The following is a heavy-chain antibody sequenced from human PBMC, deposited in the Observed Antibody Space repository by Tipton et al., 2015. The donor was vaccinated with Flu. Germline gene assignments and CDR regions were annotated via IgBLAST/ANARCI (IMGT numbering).Heavy chain of an antibody. V-gene: IGHV3-7*01. Sequence: SLRLSCAASGFTFSSYWMSWVRQAPGKGLEWVANIKQDGSEKYYVDSVKGRFTISRDNAKNSLYLQMNSLRAEDTAVYYGACLYRGSKGFDYWGQGTLVTVSS. CDR2: IKQDGSEK. J-gene: IGHJ4*02. CDR1: GFTFSSYW. D-gene: IGHD1-26*01. CDR3: ACLYRGSKGFDY.